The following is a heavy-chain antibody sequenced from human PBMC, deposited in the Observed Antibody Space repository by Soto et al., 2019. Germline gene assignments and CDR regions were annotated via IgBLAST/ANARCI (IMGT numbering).Heavy chain of an antibody. CDR2: INSDGSST. V-gene: IGHV3-74*01. J-gene: IGHJ6*02. Sequence: GRSLRLSSPASAFTFSSYWMHCVRQAPGKGLVCVSRINSDGSSTSYADSVKGRFTISRDNAKNTLYLQMNSLRAEDTAVYYCARERSAAIFSGGMDVWGQGT. D-gene: IGHD5-18*01. CDR1: AFTFSSYW. CDR3: ARERSAAIFSGGMDV.